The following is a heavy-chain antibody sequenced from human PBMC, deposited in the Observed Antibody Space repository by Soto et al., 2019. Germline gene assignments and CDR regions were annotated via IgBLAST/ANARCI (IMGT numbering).Heavy chain of an antibody. CDR1: GYTFTGYY. CDR2: INPNSGGT. V-gene: IGHV1-2*04. CDR3: ARRSITIFGATGDYYGMDV. Sequence: DSVKVSCKASGYTFTGYYMHWVRQAPGQGLEWMGWINPNSGGTNYAQKFQGWVTMTRDTSISTAYMELSRLRSDDTAVYYCARRSITIFGATGDYYGMDVWGQGTTVTVSS. J-gene: IGHJ6*02. D-gene: IGHD3-3*01.